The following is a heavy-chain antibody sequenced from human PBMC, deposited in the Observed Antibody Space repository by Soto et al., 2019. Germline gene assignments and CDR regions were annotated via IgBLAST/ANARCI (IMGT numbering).Heavy chain of an antibody. Sequence: QVQLQESGPGLVKPSETLSLTCTVSGGSISSYYWSWIRQPPGKGLEWIGYIYYSGSTNYNPSLKSRVTISVDTSKNQFSLKLSSVTAADTAVYYCAVTRSYGDYHIDYWGQGTLVTVSS. J-gene: IGHJ4*02. D-gene: IGHD4-17*01. CDR3: AVTRSYGDYHIDY. CDR2: IYYSGST. CDR1: GGSISSYY. V-gene: IGHV4-59*01.